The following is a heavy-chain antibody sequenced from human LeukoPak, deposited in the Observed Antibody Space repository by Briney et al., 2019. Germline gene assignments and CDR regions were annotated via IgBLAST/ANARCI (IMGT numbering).Heavy chain of an antibody. Sequence: SETLSLTCTVSGGSISSYYWSWIRQPPGKGLEWIGYIYYSGSTNYNPSLKSRVTISVDTSKNQFSLKLSSVTAADTAVYYCATHYDSSETPLLHAFDIWGQGTMVTVSS. D-gene: IGHD3-22*01. CDR2: IYYSGST. V-gene: IGHV4-59*08. J-gene: IGHJ3*02. CDR3: ATHYDSSETPLLHAFDI. CDR1: GGSISSYY.